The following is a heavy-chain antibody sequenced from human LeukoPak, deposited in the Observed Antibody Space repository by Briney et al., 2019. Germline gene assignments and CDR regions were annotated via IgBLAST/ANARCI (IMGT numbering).Heavy chain of an antibody. CDR2: ISGSGGST. Sequence: PGASLRLSCAASGFTFSSYAMSWVRQAPGKGLEWVSAISGSGGSTYYADSVKGRFTISRDNSKNTLYLQMNSLRAEDTAVYYCAKDGGHSSGRSPGDAFDIWGQGTMVTVSS. D-gene: IGHD6-19*01. J-gene: IGHJ3*02. CDR3: AKDGGHSSGRSPGDAFDI. V-gene: IGHV3-23*01. CDR1: GFTFSSYA.